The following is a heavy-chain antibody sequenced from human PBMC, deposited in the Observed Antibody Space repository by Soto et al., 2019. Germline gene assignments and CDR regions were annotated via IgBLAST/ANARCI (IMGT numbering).Heavy chain of an antibody. CDR2: MNPNSGNT. J-gene: IGHJ4*02. D-gene: IGHD3-10*01. V-gene: IGHV1-8*01. CDR3: ARGGLLLLVRGVINPVDF. Sequence: ASVKVSCKASGYTFTSYDINWVRQATGQGLEWMGWMNPNSGNTGYAQKFQGRVTMTRNTSISTAYMELSSLRSEDTAVYYCARGGLLLLVRGVINPVDFWGQGTLVTVSS. CDR1: GYTFTSYD.